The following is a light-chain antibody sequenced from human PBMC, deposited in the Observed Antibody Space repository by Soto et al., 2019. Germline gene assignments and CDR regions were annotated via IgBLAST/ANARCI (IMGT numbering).Light chain of an antibody. CDR3: QVWDSSSDQYVV. Sequence: SYELTQPPSVSVAPGKTARITCGGNNMGSKSVHWYQQKPGQAPVLVIYYDSDRPSGIPERFSGSNSGNTATLTISRVEDGDEADYYCQVWDSSSDQYVVFGGGTQLTVL. CDR2: YDS. CDR1: NMGSKS. J-gene: IGLJ2*01. V-gene: IGLV3-21*04.